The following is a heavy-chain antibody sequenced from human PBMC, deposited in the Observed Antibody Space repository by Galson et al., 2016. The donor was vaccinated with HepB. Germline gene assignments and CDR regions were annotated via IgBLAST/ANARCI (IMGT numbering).Heavy chain of an antibody. Sequence: SLRLSCAASGFTFSSYAMHWVRQAPGKGLEWVAVISYDGSNKYYADSVKGRFTISRDNSKNTLYLQMNSLRAEDTAVYYCAREANSGWYFDYWGQGAVVTVSS. D-gene: IGHD6-25*01. J-gene: IGHJ4*02. CDR1: GFTFSSYA. CDR2: ISYDGSNK. CDR3: AREANSGWYFDY. V-gene: IGHV3-30*04.